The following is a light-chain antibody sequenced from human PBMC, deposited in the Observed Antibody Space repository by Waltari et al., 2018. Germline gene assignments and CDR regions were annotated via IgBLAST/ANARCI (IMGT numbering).Light chain of an antibody. CDR2: AGP. CDR3: QQSYSTLFWT. Sequence: DIQMTQSPSSLSASVGDRVTITCRASQGISNYVNWYQHKPGKAPKLLIYAGPTLQSGVPSRFSGSGSGTDFSLTISSLQPEDFATYYCQQSYSTLFWTFGQGTKVEIK. J-gene: IGKJ1*01. CDR1: QGISNY. V-gene: IGKV1-39*01.